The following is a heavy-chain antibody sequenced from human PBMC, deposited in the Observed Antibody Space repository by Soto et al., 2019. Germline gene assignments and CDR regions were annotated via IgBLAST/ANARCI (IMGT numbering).Heavy chain of an antibody. D-gene: IGHD6-6*01. Sequence: GESLKISCKGSGYSFTSYWISWVRQMPGKGLEWMGRIDPSDSYTNYSPSFQGHVTISADKSISTAYLQWSSLKASDTAMYYCARSSSPEYYYYYCMDVWGQGTTVTVSS. CDR2: IDPSDSYT. CDR3: ARSSSPEYYYYYCMDV. J-gene: IGHJ6*02. CDR1: GYSFTSYW. V-gene: IGHV5-10-1*01.